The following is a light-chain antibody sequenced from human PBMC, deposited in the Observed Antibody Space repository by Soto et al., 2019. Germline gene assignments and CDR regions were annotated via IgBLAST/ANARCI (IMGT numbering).Light chain of an antibody. Sequence: DIQMTQSPSSLSASVGDRVTITCRASQSISSYLNWYQQKPGKATKLLIYAASSLQSGVPSRFSGSGSGTDFTLTISSLQPEDFATYYCQQSFSKFLYTFGQGTKLEIK. J-gene: IGKJ2*01. CDR3: QQSFSKFLYT. CDR2: AAS. V-gene: IGKV1-39*01. CDR1: QSISSY.